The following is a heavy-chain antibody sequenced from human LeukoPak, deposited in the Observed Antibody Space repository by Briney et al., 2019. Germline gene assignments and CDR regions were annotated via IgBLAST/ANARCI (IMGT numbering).Heavy chain of an antibody. V-gene: IGHV4-39*07. CDR2: IYYSGNT. Sequence: SETLSLTCTVSGGSVSSSSYYWGWIRQPPGKGLEWIGSIYYSGNTNYNPSLKSRVTISVDTSKNQFSLRLTSVTAADTAVYYCARMEGAYPPSPGWFDPWGQGTLVTVSS. D-gene: IGHD3-16*01. CDR1: GGSVSSSSYY. CDR3: ARMEGAYPPSPGWFDP. J-gene: IGHJ5*02.